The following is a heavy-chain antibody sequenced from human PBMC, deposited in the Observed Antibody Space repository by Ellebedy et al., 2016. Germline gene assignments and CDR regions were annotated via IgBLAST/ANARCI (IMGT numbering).Heavy chain of an antibody. J-gene: IGHJ4*02. V-gene: IGHV3-23*01. CDR1: GFSFSKFA. CDR2: ISGSGGIT. Sequence: GESLKISXAVAGFSFSKFAMNWVRQAPGQGLQWVSIISGSGGITSYADSVKGRFTISRENSKNTVYLQMNSLRVDDTAVYYCASEGFHYWGQGTLVTVSS. CDR3: ASEGFHY.